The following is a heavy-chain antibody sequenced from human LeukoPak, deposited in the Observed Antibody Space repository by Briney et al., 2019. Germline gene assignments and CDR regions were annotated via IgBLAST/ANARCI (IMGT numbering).Heavy chain of an antibody. J-gene: IGHJ4*02. CDR3: ARHPSAVAGKTFDC. D-gene: IGHD6-19*01. CDR2: TYYSGSS. Sequence: TSETLSLTCTVSGGSISTYYWSWIRQPPGKGLEWIASTYYSGSSSYYNPSLKSRVTISADMSKNQLSLELTSVTAADTAVYFCARHPSAVAGKTFDCWGQGTLVTVSS. CDR1: GGSISTYY. V-gene: IGHV4-59*08.